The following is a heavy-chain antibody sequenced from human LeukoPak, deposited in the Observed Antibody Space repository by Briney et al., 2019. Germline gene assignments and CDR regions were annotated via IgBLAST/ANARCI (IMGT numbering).Heavy chain of an antibody. CDR2: IYYSGST. D-gene: IGHD7-27*01. V-gene: IGHV4-39*01. J-gene: IGHJ3*02. CDR1: GGSISSSSYY. Sequence: SETLSLTCTVSGGSISSSSYYWGWIRQPPGKGLEWIGSIYYSGSTYYNPSLKSRVTISVDTSKNQFSLKLSSVTAADTAVYYCASPLTGEGDAFDIWGQGTMVTVSS. CDR3: ASPLTGEGDAFDI.